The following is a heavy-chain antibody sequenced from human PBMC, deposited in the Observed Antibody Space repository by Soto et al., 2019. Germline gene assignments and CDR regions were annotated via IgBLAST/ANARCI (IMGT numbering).Heavy chain of an antibody. CDR1: GYTFTIHA. V-gene: IGHV1-3*01. J-gene: IGHJ4*02. CDR2: IHGGDGRI. CDR3: ARVFQGSADH. Sequence: GASVKAPCRACGYTFTIHAIHWVRKPPGQGLEWRGWIHGGDGRIEYSQSSQGRVTLTRDTSTTTVYMDLNTLTSEDTAVYYCARVFQGSADHWGQGTRVTVTS. D-gene: IGHD3-10*01.